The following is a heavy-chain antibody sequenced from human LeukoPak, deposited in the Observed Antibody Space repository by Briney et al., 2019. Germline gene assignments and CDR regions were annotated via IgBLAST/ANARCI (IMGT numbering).Heavy chain of an antibody. J-gene: IGHJ6*03. CDR3: ARLGSKRNYYYYYYMDV. CDR2: IYHTGDT. Sequence: PSETLSLTCTVSGDSIYTYYWSWIRQPPGKGLEYIGYIYHTGDTNYNPSLKGRVTMSVDTSNNQFSLRLSSVTAADTAVYYCARLGSKRNYYYYYYMDVWGKGTTVTVSS. CDR1: GDSIYTYY. D-gene: IGHD2-15*01. V-gene: IGHV4-59*12.